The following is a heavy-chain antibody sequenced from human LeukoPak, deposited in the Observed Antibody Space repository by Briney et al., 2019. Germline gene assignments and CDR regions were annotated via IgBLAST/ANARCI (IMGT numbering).Heavy chain of an antibody. CDR2: INHSGST. CDR3: ARGRAVYYYYYYYVDV. Sequence: PSETLSLTCAVYGGSFSGYYWSWIRQPPGKGLEWIGEINHSGSTNYNPSLKSRVTISVDTSKNQFSLKLSSVTAADTAVYYCARGRAVYYYYYYYVDVWGKGTTVTVSS. J-gene: IGHJ6*03. CDR1: GGSFSGYY. V-gene: IGHV4-34*01.